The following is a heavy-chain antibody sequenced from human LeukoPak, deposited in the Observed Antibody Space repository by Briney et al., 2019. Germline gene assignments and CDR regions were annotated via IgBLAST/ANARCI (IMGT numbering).Heavy chain of an antibody. D-gene: IGHD3-9*01. CDR3: ARDSLGLRYFDWLGGLYYYYMDV. V-gene: IGHV1-18*01. CDR1: GYTFTSYG. Sequence: ASVKVSCKASGYTFTSYGISWVRQAPGQGLEWMGWISAYNGNTNYAQKLQGRVTITADKSTSTAYMELSSLRSEDTAVYYCARDSLGLRYFDWLGGLYYYYMDVWGKGTTVTVSS. J-gene: IGHJ6*03. CDR2: ISAYNGNT.